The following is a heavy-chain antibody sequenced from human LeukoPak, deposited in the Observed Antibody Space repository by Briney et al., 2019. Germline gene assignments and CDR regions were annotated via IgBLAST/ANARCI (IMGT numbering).Heavy chain of an antibody. CDR1: GFTFDDYA. CDR2: ISSDGNTT. Sequence: GRSLRLSCAASGFTFDDYAMHWVRQLPGKGLVWVSRISSDGNTTGYADSVKGRFTISRDNAKNTLFLQMNSLRAEDTAVYYCVRSGYYFDSSGYYMADYWGQGTLVTVSS. J-gene: IGHJ4*02. V-gene: IGHV3-74*01. D-gene: IGHD3-22*01. CDR3: VRSGYYFDSSGYYMADY.